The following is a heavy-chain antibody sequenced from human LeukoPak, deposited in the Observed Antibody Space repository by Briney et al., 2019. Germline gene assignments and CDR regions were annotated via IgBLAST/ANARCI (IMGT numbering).Heavy chain of an antibody. CDR3: ARDRLVATISGGFDY. V-gene: IGHV1-69*05. J-gene: IGHJ4*02. D-gene: IGHD5-12*01. Sequence: PVKVSCKASGGTFSSYAISWVRQAPGQGLEWMGGIIPIFGTANYAQKFQGRVTITTDESTSTAYMELSSLRSEDTAVYYCARDRLVATISGGFDYWGQGTLVTVSS. CDR2: IIPIFGTA. CDR1: GGTFSSYA.